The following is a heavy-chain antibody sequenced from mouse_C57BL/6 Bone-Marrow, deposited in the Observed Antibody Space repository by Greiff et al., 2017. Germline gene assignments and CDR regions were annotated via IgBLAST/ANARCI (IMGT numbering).Heavy chain of an antibody. CDR1: GYTFTSYW. CDR2: IDPSDSYT. CDR3: ARIYYDYDDDSAMAH. J-gene: IGHJ4*01. D-gene: IGHD2-4*01. V-gene: IGHV1-69*01. Sequence: QVQLQQPGAELVMPGASVKLSCKASGYTFTSYWMHWVKQRPGQGLEWIGEIDPSDSYTNYNQKFKGKSTLTVDKSSSTAYMQLSSLTSEDSAVYYCARIYYDYDDDSAMAHWGQGTSLTVSS.